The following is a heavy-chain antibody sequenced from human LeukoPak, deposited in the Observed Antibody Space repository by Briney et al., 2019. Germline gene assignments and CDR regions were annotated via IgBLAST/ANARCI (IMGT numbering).Heavy chain of an antibody. V-gene: IGHV3-30-3*01. D-gene: IGHD3-10*01. Sequence: PGGSLRLSCAASGFTFSSYAMHWVRQAPGKGLEWVAVISYDGSNKYYADSVKGRFTISRDNSKNTLYLQMNSLRAEDTAVYYCARDQGSGSSPGDYWGQGTLVTVSS. CDR1: GFTFSSYA. CDR2: ISYDGSNK. CDR3: ARDQGSGSSPGDY. J-gene: IGHJ4*02.